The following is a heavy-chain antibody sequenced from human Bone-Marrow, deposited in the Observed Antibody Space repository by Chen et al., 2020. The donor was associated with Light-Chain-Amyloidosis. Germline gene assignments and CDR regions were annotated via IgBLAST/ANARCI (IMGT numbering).Heavy chain of an antibody. J-gene: IGHJ4*02. CDR2: ISETGANT. Sequence: EVRLLESGGGLVQPGGSLRLSCAVSGFTFSHYAMNWVRQAPGKGPQWISSISETGANTDYEDSVKGRFTISRDNSNNMLYLQLTSLRAEDTAVYYCAKQYLVGGWGQGTLVTVSS. V-gene: IGHV3-23*01. D-gene: IGHD6-13*01. CDR3: AKQYLVGG. CDR1: GFTFSHYA.